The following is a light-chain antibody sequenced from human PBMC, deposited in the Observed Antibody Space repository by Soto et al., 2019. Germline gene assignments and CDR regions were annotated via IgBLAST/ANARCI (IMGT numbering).Light chain of an antibody. CDR3: AAWDDSLSGVV. Sequence: QSALTQPPSASGTPGQRVTISCSGSSYNIGSNYVYWYQQLPGTVPQLLIYRNSERPSGVPDRFSGSKSGTSASLAISGLRSEDEADYYCAAWDDSLSGVVFGGGTQLTVL. CDR1: SYNIGSNY. J-gene: IGLJ2*01. CDR2: RNS. V-gene: IGLV1-47*01.